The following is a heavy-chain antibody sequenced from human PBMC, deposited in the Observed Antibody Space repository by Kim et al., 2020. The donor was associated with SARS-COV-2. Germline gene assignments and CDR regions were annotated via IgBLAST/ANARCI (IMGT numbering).Heavy chain of an antibody. Sequence: ASVKVSCKTSGYSFKTYGISWLRQAPGQGLEWLGWIVVYNGDTKLAERLQGRATLTADTSATTAYLELRGLTSDDTAVYYCARDFFSELALAGVPSSLKSYCSDLDVWGQGTTVIVSS. J-gene: IGHJ6*02. D-gene: IGHD6-19*01. CDR2: IVVYNGDT. V-gene: IGHV1-18*04. CDR3: ARDFFSELALAGVPSSLKSYCSDLDV. CDR1: GYSFKTYG.